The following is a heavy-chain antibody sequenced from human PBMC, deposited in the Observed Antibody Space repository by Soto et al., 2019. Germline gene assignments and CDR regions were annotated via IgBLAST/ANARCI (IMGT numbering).Heavy chain of an antibody. D-gene: IGHD1-1*01. CDR3: ARLDKRQPSSAMDV. CDR1: EYSFTHYW. V-gene: IGHV5-10-1*01. CDR2: IDPSDSYI. J-gene: IGHJ6*02. Sequence: PGAFLSISSRASEYSFTHYWISCVRKVPGKGLEWMGKIDPSDSYIDYSPSFQGHVTMSVDKSTTTAYLHWGSLKASDSALYFCARLDKRQPSSAMDVWGQGTTVTVSS.